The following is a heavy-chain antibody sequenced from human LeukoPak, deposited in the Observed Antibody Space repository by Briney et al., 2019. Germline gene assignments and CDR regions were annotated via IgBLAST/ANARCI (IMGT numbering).Heavy chain of an antibody. D-gene: IGHD3-22*01. CDR3: ARSGYNVADSFDI. J-gene: IGHJ3*02. CDR2: VYYTGNT. V-gene: IGHV4-39*07. CDR1: GGSVTSSSYY. Sequence: PSETLSLTCNVSGGSVTSSSYYWNWIRQPPGKGLEWIGSVYYTGNTYYNPSLKTPVTISIDTSRDQFSLRLSSVTAAETALYYCARSGYNVADSFDIWGQGTMVIVSS.